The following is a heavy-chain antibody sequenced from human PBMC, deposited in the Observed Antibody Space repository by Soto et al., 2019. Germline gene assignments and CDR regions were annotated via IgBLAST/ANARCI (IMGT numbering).Heavy chain of an antibody. D-gene: IGHD2-15*01. CDR1: GFTFSNYA. J-gene: IGHJ4*02. CDR2: VGGSGDST. V-gene: IGHV3-23*01. CDR3: AKSPLGYCSGGSCYPPHYFDY. Sequence: EVQLLDSGGGLVQPWGSLRLSCAASGFTFSNYAMSWVRQAPGKGLEWVSGVGGSGDSTYYADSVKGRFTISRDNSKDTLYLQMNSLRAEDTAVYYCAKSPLGYCSGGSCYPPHYFDYWGQGTLVTVSS.